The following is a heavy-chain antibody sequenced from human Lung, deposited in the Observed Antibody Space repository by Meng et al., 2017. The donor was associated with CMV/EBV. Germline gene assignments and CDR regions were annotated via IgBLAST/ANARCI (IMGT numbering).Heavy chain of an antibody. CDR1: GFTFSTYS. CDR2: TSSDGSRK. J-gene: IGHJ5*02. CDR3: ARDQKEEGDNWFDP. V-gene: IGHV3-30*03. Sequence: SXAASGFTFSTYSMHWVRQAPGKGLEWVAVTSSDGSRKYYADFVKGRFTISRDNSKNTLYLQLNSLRTEDTAVYYCARDQKEEGDNWFDPWGQGTXVTVSS.